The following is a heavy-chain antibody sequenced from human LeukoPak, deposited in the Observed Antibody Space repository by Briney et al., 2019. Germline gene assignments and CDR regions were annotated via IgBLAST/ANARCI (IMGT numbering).Heavy chain of an antibody. Sequence: SETLSLTCAVYGGSFSGYYWSWIRQPPGKGLEWIGEINHSGSTNYNPSLKSRVTISVDTSKNQFSLKPSSVTAADTAVYYCARAVLSDYYGSGSYYIYGYWGQGTLVTVSS. CDR1: GGSFSGYY. D-gene: IGHD3-10*01. V-gene: IGHV4-34*01. J-gene: IGHJ4*02. CDR3: ARAVLSDYYGSGSYYIYGY. CDR2: INHSGST.